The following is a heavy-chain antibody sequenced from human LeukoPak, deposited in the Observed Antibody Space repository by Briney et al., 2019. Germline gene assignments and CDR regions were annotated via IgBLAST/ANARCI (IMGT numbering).Heavy chain of an antibody. Sequence: ASVKVSCKASGYTFTSYGISWVRQAPGQGLEWMGWISAYNGNTNYAQKLQGRVTMTTDTSTSTAYMELRSLRSDDTAVYYCARRAGTTSPLYYYYYYMDVWGKGTTVTVSS. J-gene: IGHJ6*03. D-gene: IGHD1-1*01. V-gene: IGHV1-18*01. CDR3: ARRAGTTSPLYYYYYYMDV. CDR2: ISAYNGNT. CDR1: GYTFTSYG.